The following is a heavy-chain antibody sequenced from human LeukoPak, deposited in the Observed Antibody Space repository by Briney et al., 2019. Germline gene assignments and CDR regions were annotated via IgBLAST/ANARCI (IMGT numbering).Heavy chain of an antibody. CDR1: GGSISSYY. V-gene: IGHV4-59*01. J-gene: IGHJ6*02. Sequence: SETLSLTCTVSGGSISSYYWSWIRQPPGKGLEWIGYIYYTGSTNYNPSLKSRVTISVNTSKNQFSLKLSSVTAADTAVYYCARDRRYCTNGVCYYYYGMDVWGQGTTVTVSS. D-gene: IGHD2-8*01. CDR2: IYYTGST. CDR3: ARDRRYCTNGVCYYYYGMDV.